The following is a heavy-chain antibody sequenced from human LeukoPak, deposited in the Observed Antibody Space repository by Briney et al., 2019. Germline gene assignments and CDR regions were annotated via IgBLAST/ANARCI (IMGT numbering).Heavy chain of an antibody. CDR2: INAGNGNT. D-gene: IGHD2-2*01. CDR3: ARSYPGDIVVVPAATELDY. Sequence: ASVKVSCKASGYTFTSYAMHWVRQAPGQRLEWMGWINAGNGNTKYSQKFQGRVTITRDTSASTAYMELSSLRSEDTAVYYCARSYPGDIVVVPAATELDYWGQGTLVTVSS. V-gene: IGHV1-3*01. J-gene: IGHJ4*02. CDR1: GYTFTSYA.